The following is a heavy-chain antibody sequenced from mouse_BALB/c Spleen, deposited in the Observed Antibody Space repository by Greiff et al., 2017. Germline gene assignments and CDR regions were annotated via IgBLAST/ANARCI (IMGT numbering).Heavy chain of an antibody. Sequence: EVQLMESGGGLVQPGGSMKLSCVASGFTFSNYWMNWVRQSPEKGLEWVAEIRLKSNNYATHYAESVKGRFTISRNDSKSSVYLQMNNLRAEDTGIYYCTRRDYYGSTPFAYWGQGTLVTVSA. CDR2: IRLKSNNYAT. D-gene: IGHD1-1*01. J-gene: IGHJ3*01. CDR1: GFTFSNYW. V-gene: IGHV6-6*02. CDR3: TRRDYYGSTPFAY.